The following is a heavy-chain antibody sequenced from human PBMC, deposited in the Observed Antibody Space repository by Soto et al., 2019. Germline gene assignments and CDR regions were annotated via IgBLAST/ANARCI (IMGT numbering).Heavy chain of an antibody. D-gene: IGHD2-15*01. CDR2: IYHGGRT. J-gene: IGHJ4*02. V-gene: IGHV4-31*03. CDR3: ARWVEVSLDYFDS. Sequence: SETLSLTCTVSGGSITNGYYYWSWVHQNPGKGLEWIGHIYHGGRTYYRPSLKSRVTISVDTSKSQFSLNLSSVTAADTAVYYCARWVEVSLDYFDSWGQGTPVTVSS. CDR1: GGSITNGYYY.